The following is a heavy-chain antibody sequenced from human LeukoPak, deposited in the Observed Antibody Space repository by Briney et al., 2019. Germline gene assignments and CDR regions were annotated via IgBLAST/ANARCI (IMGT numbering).Heavy chain of an antibody. CDR1: GFTFSSCA. CDR3: AKPGISAGSGRHYFNG. D-gene: IGHD2-15*01. J-gene: IGHJ4*02. CDR2: VTDSGGSA. Sequence: PGGSLRRSCAASGFTFSSCAMSCVRQGPGKGLEWVSGVTDSGGSAYYADSVKGRFTISRDNSKNTLYLQMDSLRAEDTAVYYCAKPGISAGSGRHYFNGWGQGTLVTVSS. V-gene: IGHV3-23*01.